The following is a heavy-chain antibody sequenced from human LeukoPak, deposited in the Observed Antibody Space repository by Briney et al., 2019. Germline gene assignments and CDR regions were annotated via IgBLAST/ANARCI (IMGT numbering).Heavy chain of an antibody. J-gene: IGHJ4*02. V-gene: IGHV1-18*01. CDR3: ARWGKYSSGWQHHFDY. CDR1: GYTFTSYG. CDR2: ISAYNGNT. Sequence: GASVKVSCKASGYTFTSYGISWVRQAPGQGLEWMGWISAYNGNTNSAQEIQGRVTMTTDTSTSTAYMELRSLRSDDTAVYYCARWGKYSSGWQHHFDYWGQGTLVTVSS. D-gene: IGHD6-25*01.